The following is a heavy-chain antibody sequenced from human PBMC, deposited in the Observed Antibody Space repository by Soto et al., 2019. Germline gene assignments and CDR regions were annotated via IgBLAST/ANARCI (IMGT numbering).Heavy chain of an antibody. CDR3: ARIRKGYSYGQEVCDY. D-gene: IGHD5-18*01. J-gene: IGHJ4*02. V-gene: IGHV2-26*01. CDR1: GFSLSNARMG. Sequence: VSGPTLVNPTETLTLTCTVSGFSLSNARMGVSWIRQPPGKALEWLAHIFSNDEKSYSTSLKSRLTISKNTSKSQVVLTMTNMDPVDTATYYCARIRKGYSYGQEVCDYWGQGTLVTVSS. CDR2: IFSNDEK.